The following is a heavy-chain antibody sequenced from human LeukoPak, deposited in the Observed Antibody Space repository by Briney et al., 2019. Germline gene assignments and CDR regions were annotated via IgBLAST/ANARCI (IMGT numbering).Heavy chain of an antibody. CDR1: GFTFSSYS. CDR3: AREDNWNPFDY. V-gene: IGHV3-21*01. Sequence: GGSLRLSCAASGFTFSSYSMDWVRQAPGKGLEWVSSISSSSSYIYYADSVKGRFTISRDNAKNSLYLQMNSLRAEDTAVYYCAREDNWNPFDYWGQGTLVTVSS. D-gene: IGHD1-20*01. CDR2: ISSSSSYI. J-gene: IGHJ4*02.